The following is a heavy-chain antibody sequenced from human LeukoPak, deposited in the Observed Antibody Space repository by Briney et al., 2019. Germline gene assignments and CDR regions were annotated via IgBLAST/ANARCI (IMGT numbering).Heavy chain of an antibody. CDR2: INHSGST. CDR3: ARGQTGYSYGYGWSFDY. D-gene: IGHD5-18*01. V-gene: IGHV4-34*01. Sequence: PSETLSLTCAVYGGSFGGYYWSWIRQPPGKGLEWIGEINHSGSTNYNPSLKSRVTISVDTSKNQFSLKLSSVTAADTAVYYCARGQTGYSYGYGWSFDYWGQGTLVTVSS. CDR1: GGSFGGYY. J-gene: IGHJ4*02.